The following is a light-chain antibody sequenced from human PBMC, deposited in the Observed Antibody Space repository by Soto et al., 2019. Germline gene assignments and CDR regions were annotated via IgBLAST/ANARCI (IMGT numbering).Light chain of an antibody. J-gene: IGKJ5*01. Sequence: DVVMTQTPLSLSVAPGQPASISCKSSQSLLHITGETFLFCYLQKPGQSPQPLIYKVSTRVSGVPDRFSGSGSGTDFTLEISRVEPDDVGIYYCMQSAQLPPTFGQGTRLGIE. CDR2: KVS. CDR3: MQSAQLPPT. CDR1: QSLLHITGETF. V-gene: IGKV2D-29*02.